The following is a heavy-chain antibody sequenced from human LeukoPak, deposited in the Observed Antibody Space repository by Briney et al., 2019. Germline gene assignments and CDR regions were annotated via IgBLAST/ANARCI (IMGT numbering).Heavy chain of an antibody. CDR1: GDSISSYY. Sequence: LETLSLTCTVSGDSISSYYWSWIRQPAGKGLEWIGRIYTSGSTNYNPSLKSRVTMSVDTSKNQFSLKLSSVTAADTAVYYCARDLVWFGEGDWFDPWGQGTLVTVSS. CDR3: ARDLVWFGEGDWFDP. CDR2: IYTSGST. J-gene: IGHJ5*02. V-gene: IGHV4-4*07. D-gene: IGHD3-10*01.